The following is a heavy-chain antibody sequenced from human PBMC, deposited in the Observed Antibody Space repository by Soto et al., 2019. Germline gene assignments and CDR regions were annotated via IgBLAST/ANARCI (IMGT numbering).Heavy chain of an antibody. CDR3: AKTKFRGVVVNV. Sequence: EVPLLESGGALVQPGGSLRLSCAASGFTFSSYAMYWVRQAPGKGLEWVSTISNSGNTYYADSVEGRFTISRDNSKNTQYLQMNSLRAEDTAVYYCAKTKFRGVVVNVWGQGTTVTVSS. V-gene: IGHV3-23*01. CDR2: ISNSGNT. J-gene: IGHJ6*02. D-gene: IGHD3-10*01. CDR1: GFTFSSYA.